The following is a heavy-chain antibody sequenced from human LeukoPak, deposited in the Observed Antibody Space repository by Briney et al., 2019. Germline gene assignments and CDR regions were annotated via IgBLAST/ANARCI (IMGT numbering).Heavy chain of an antibody. J-gene: IGHJ3*02. D-gene: IGHD3-16*01. CDR1: GFTFSSYA. V-gene: IGHV3-7*03. CDR3: ARGWASSRRKAFDI. Sequence: GGSLRLSCAASGFTFSSYAMNWLRQAPGKGLEWVANVDQDGSEKYYVGSVKGRFTISRDNAKNSLYLQMNSLRVEDTAVYYCARGWASSRRKAFDIWGQGTMVTVSS. CDR2: VDQDGSEK.